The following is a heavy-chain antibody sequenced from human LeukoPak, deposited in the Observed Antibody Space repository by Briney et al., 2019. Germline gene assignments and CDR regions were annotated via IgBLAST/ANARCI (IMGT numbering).Heavy chain of an antibody. CDR1: GGAISSYY. CDR3: ARVGNGHFDY. J-gene: IGHJ4*02. Sequence: KPSETLSLTCIVSGGAISSYYWSWIRQPPGKRLEWIGYIYYSGNTNYDPSLKSRVTISIDTPKNQFSLKLSSVTAADTAVYYCARVGNGHFDYWGQGTLVTVSS. V-gene: IGHV4-59*01. CDR2: IYYSGNT. D-gene: IGHD2-8*01.